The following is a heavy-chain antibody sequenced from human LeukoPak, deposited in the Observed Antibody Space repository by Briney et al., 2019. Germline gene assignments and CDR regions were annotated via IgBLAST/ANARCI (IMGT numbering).Heavy chain of an antibody. J-gene: IGHJ4*02. D-gene: IGHD3-10*01. CDR1: GFTFSSYW. Sequence: RPGGSLRLSCADSGFTFSSYWMTWVRQAPGKGLEWVANINQDGSKKDHVDSVKGRFTISRDNAKKTLYLQMDSLRTDDTAVYYCTTDRGYSTLDDWGQATLVTVSS. V-gene: IGHV3-7*01. CDR3: TTDRGYSTLDD. CDR2: INQDGSKK.